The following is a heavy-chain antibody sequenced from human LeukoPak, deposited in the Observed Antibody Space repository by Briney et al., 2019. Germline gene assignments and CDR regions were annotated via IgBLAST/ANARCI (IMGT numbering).Heavy chain of an antibody. V-gene: IGHV1-18*01. CDR2: ISAYNGNT. D-gene: IGHD1-14*01. J-gene: IGHJ4*02. CDR1: GYTFTSYG. CDR3: ARPITYDGPFDY. Sequence: GASVKVSCKASGYTFTSYGISWVRQAPGQGLEWMGWISAYNGNTNNAQKLQGRVTMTTDTTTSTAYMELSSLRSDDTAVYYCARPITYDGPFDYWGQGTLVTVSS.